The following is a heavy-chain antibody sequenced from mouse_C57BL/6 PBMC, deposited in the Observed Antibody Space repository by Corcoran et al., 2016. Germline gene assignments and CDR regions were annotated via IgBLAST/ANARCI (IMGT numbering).Heavy chain of an antibody. D-gene: IGHD1-1*01. Sequence: EVQLQQSGPELVKPGASVKISCKASGYTFTDYYMNWVKQSHGKSLEWIGDINPNNGGTSYNQKFKGKATLTVDKSSSTAYMELRSLTSEDSAVYYCARSYYGSSWDYYAMDYWGQGTSVTVSS. V-gene: IGHV1-26*01. CDR1: GYTFTDYY. CDR3: ARSYYGSSWDYYAMDY. CDR2: INPNNGGT. J-gene: IGHJ4*01.